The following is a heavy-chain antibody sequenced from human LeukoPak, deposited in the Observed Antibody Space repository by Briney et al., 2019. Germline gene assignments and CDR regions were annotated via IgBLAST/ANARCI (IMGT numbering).Heavy chain of an antibody. CDR1: GFTFSSYA. CDR2: ISGSGGST. D-gene: IGHD3-10*01. V-gene: IGHV3-23*01. CDR3: AKDRYYYGSGSYHTSNWFDP. Sequence: GGSLRLSCAASGFTFSSYAMSWVRQAPGKGLEWVSAISGSGGSTYYADSVKGRFTISRDNSKNTLYLQMNSLRAEDTAVYYCAKDRYYYGSGSYHTSNWFDPGGQGTLVTVSS. J-gene: IGHJ5*02.